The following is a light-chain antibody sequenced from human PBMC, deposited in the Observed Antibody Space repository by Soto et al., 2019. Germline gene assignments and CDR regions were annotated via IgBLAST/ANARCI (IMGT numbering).Light chain of an antibody. CDR2: DVS. Sequence: QSVLTQPRSVSGSPGQSVTMSCTGTSSDVGGYNYVSWYQQHPGKAPKLMIYDVSKRPSGVPDRFSGSKSGNTASLTISGLQAEDEADYYCCSYAGSYPLVFGTGTKLTVL. CDR3: CSYAGSYPLV. V-gene: IGLV2-11*01. J-gene: IGLJ1*01. CDR1: SSDVGGYNY.